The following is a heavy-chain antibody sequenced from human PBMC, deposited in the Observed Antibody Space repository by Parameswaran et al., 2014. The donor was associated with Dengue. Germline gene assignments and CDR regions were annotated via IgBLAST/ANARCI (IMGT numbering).Heavy chain of an antibody. CDR3: ARELKWELLY. Sequence: WVRQAPGQGLEWMGWINPNSGGTNYAQKFQGRVTMTRDTSISTAYMELSRLRSDDTAVYYCARELKWELLYWGQGTLVTGLL. V-gene: IGHV1-2*02. CDR2: INPNSGGT. J-gene: IGHJ4*02. D-gene: IGHD1-26*01.